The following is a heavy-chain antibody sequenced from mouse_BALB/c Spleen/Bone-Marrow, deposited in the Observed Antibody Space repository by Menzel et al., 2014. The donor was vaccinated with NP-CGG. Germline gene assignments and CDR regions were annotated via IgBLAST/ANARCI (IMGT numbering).Heavy chain of an antibody. CDR1: GFNIKDFY. D-gene: IGHD2-4*01. V-gene: IGHV14-4*02. J-gene: IGHJ2*01. Sequence: EVQLVESGAELVRSGASVKLSCTASGFNIKDFYMHWLRQRPEQGLEWIGWVDPENGDTECAPKFQGKATMTADTSSNTAYLQLSSLTSEDTAVYYCNIFDYSCDYWGQGTTLTVSS. CDR3: NIFDYSCDY. CDR2: VDPENGDT.